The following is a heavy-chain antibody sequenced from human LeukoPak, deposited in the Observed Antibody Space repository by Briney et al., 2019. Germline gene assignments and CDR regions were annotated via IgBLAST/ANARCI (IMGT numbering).Heavy chain of an antibody. CDR3: AREACREVGLMWPRLGGQDCRYDH. CDR2: IIPNLGSV. J-gene: IGHJ4*02. V-gene: IGHV1-69*11. CDR1: GANFSSFA. D-gene: IGHD3-16*01. Sequence: GASVKVSCKASGANFSSFALAWVRQAPGQGLEWMGRIIPNLGSVNYAQNFQGRVTITADESTTTVYMELSSLRSEDTAVYYCAREACREVGLMWPRLGGQDCRYDHWGQGTLVTVSS.